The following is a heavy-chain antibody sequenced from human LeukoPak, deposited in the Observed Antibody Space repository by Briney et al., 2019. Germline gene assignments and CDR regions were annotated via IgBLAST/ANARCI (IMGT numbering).Heavy chain of an antibody. CDR2: IYPGDSDT. Sequence: GESLKISCKGSGYSFTSYWIGWVRQMPGKGLEWMGIIYPGDSDTRYSPSFQGQVTISADKSISTAYLQWSSLKASDTAMYYCARPTITMVRGATNGAFDIWGQGTMVTVSS. V-gene: IGHV5-51*01. CDR1: GYSFTSYW. D-gene: IGHD3-10*01. CDR3: ARPTITMVRGATNGAFDI. J-gene: IGHJ3*02.